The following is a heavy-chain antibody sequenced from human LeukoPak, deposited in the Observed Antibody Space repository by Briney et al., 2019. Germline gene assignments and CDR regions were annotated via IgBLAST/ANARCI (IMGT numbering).Heavy chain of an antibody. J-gene: IGHJ4*02. CDR1: GFAFHIYG. CDR2: IWSDGTKQ. V-gene: IGHV3-33*01. CDR3: VRDRNNNYFDY. D-gene: IGHD1-14*01. Sequence: ERSLKLSCAASGFAFHIYGMRWVRQAPGKGLEWVAFIWSDGTKQFYADSVKGRFTISRDNSNNTVYLHMNSLKAEDTALYYCVRDRNNNYFDYWGQGTLLTVSS.